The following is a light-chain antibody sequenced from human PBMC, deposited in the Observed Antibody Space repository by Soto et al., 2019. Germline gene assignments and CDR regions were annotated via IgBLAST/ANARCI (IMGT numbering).Light chain of an antibody. Sequence: EIVMTQSPATLSVSPGERATLSCRASQSVSSKLAWYLQKPGQAPRLLIYGASTRATGIPARFSGSGSGTEFTLTISSLQSEDFAVYYCQQYNNGLTFGGGTKVDIK. V-gene: IGKV3-15*01. CDR2: GAS. J-gene: IGKJ4*01. CDR3: QQYNNGLT. CDR1: QSVSSK.